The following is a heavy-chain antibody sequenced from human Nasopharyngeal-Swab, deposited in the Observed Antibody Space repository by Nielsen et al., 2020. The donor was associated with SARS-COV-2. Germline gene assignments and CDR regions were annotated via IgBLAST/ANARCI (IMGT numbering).Heavy chain of an antibody. J-gene: IGHJ4*02. CDR3: ARADGYNYRGFDY. V-gene: IGHV3-66*01. Sequence: GESLKISCAASGFTVSSNYMSWVRQTPGKGLEWASVIYSGGSTYYADSVKGRFTISRGNSKNTVYLQMNSLRAEDTAVYYCARADGYNYRGFDYWGQGTLVTVSS. CDR2: IYSGGST. CDR1: GFTVSSNY. D-gene: IGHD5-24*01.